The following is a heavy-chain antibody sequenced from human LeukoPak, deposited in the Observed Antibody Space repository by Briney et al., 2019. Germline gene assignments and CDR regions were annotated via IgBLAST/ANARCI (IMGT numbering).Heavy chain of an antibody. CDR3: ARLSAGFNSSYWFDP. D-gene: IGHD2/OR15-2a*01. Sequence: SETLSLTCTVSGGSISSYYWTWIRKPPGKGLEWIGYIYSSGRTNYNPSLKSQVTMSVDTSKNQFSLKVISATAADTAVYYCARLSAGFNSSYWFDPWGQGTLVTVSS. CDR1: GGSISSYY. J-gene: IGHJ5*02. CDR2: IYSSGRT. V-gene: IGHV4-4*09.